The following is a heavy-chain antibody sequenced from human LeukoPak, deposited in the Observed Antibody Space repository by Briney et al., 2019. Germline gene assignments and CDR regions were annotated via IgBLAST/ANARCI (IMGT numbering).Heavy chain of an antibody. Sequence: ASVKVSCKASGYTFSGYGINWVRPAPGQGLEWMGWIRVYNGNPNYAQRFQGRVTMTTDTSTSTAYMELRSLRSDDTAVYYCARDLDGSGSYYTDYWGQGTLVTVSS. CDR1: GYTFSGYG. CDR2: IRVYNGNP. J-gene: IGHJ4*02. CDR3: ARDLDGSGSYYTDY. D-gene: IGHD3-10*01. V-gene: IGHV1-18*01.